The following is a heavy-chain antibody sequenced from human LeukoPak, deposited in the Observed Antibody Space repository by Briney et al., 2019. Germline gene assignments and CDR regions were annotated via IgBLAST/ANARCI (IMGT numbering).Heavy chain of an antibody. D-gene: IGHD2-8*01. CDR1: GGTFSSYA. V-gene: IGHV1-69*05. CDR2: IIPIFGTA. Sequence: SVKVSCKASGGTFSSYAISWVRQAPGQGLEWMGRIIPIFGTANYAQKFQGRVTITTDESTSTAYMELSSLRSEDTAVYYCASPRMRIRRGGPFDYWGQGTLVTVSS. J-gene: IGHJ4*02. CDR3: ASPRMRIRRGGPFDY.